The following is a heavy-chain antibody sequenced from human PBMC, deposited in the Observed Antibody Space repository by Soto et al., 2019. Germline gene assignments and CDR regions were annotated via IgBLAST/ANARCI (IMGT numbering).Heavy chain of an antibody. V-gene: IGHV1-58*01. D-gene: IGHD1-26*01. Sequence: SVKVSFNASGFTFTSSAVHLLRQTRGQRLEWIGWIVVGSGNTNYAQKFQERVTITRDMSTSTAYMELSSLRSEDTAVYYCAAGVGATRHYGMDVWGQGTTVTVSS. J-gene: IGHJ6*02. CDR1: GFTFTSSA. CDR2: IVVGSGNT. CDR3: AAGVGATRHYGMDV.